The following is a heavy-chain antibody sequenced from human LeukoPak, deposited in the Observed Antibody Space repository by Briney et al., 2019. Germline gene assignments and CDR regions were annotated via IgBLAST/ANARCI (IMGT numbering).Heavy chain of an antibody. Sequence: GGSLRLSCAASGFTFSSYGMHWVRQAPGKGLEWVAVISYDGSNKYYADSVKGRFTISRDNSKNTLYLQMNSLRAEDTAVYYCARDLHQVVAAMLYYYYYGMDVWGQGTTVTVSS. CDR3: ARDLHQVVAAMLYYYYYGMDV. V-gene: IGHV3-30*03. CDR1: GFTFSSYG. D-gene: IGHD2-15*01. CDR2: ISYDGSNK. J-gene: IGHJ6*02.